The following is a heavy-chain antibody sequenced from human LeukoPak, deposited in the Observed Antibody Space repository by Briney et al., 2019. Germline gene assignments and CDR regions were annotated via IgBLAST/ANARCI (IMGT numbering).Heavy chain of an antibody. CDR1: GYTFTSYA. CDR3: ASSRPLRYFDWLSLRAFWFDP. J-gene: IGHJ5*02. CDR2: INTNTGNP. V-gene: IGHV7-4-1*02. Sequence: ASVKVSCKASGYTFTSYAMNWVRQAPGQGLEWMGWINTNTGNPTYAQGFTGRFVFSLDTSVSTAYLQISSLKAEDTAVYYCASSRPLRYFDWLSLRAFWFDPWGQGTLVTVSS. D-gene: IGHD3-9*01.